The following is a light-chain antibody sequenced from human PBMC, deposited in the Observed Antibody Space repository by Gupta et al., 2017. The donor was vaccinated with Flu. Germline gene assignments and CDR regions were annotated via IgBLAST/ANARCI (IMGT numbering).Light chain of an antibody. CDR3: QQYNYWPL. J-gene: IGKJ2*01. CDR2: GAS. CDR1: QNIDFN. V-gene: IGKV3-15*01. Sequence: EIVMTQSPATLSVSPGERATLSCRASQNIDFNLAWYQQKPGQGPRLLIYGASTRATGIPARFSGSGSGTEFTLTITSLQSEDFAVYYCQQYNYWPLFGQGTKLEIK.